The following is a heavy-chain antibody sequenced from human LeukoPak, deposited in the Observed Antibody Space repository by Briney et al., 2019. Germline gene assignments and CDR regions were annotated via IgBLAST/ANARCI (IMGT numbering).Heavy chain of an antibody. CDR1: GYTFTRYY. V-gene: IGHV1-46*04. J-gene: IGHJ4*02. CDR3: ARGGYYYGSGSYSNFDY. D-gene: IGHD3-10*01. CDR2: INPSGGST. Sequence: SVKVARQASGYTFTRYYMHWLRQAPAQGLEWMGIINPSGGSTSYAQNLQGRVTMNRDMYTSTVYMELSSLRSEDTAVYYCARGGYYYGSGSYSNFDYWGQGTLVTVSS.